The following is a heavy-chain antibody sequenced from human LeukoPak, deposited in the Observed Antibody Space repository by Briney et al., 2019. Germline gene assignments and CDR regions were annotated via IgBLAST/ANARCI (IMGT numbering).Heavy chain of an antibody. D-gene: IGHD6-19*01. CDR3: AEVRDSNGWYYFDY. J-gene: IGHJ4*02. Sequence: GGSLRLSCAASGFTFSSYAMSWVRQAPGKGLEWVSGIIGNDGSTYYADSVKGRFTISRDNSKNTLFLQMNSLRAEDTAIYYCAEVRDSNGWYYFDYWGQGTLVTVSS. CDR2: IIGNDGST. CDR1: GFTFSSYA. V-gene: IGHV3-23*01.